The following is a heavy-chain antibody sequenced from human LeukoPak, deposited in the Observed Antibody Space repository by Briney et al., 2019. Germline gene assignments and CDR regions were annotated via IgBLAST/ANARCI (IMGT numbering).Heavy chain of an antibody. D-gene: IGHD3-22*01. V-gene: IGHV1-69*04. CDR1: GGTFSSYA. CDR3: ARELDSSGYSFDY. J-gene: IGHJ4*02. CDR2: IIPILGIA. Sequence: SVKVSCKASGGTFSSYAISWVRQAPGQGLKWMGRIIPILGIANYAQKFQGRVTITADKSTSTAYMELSSLRSEDTAVYYCARELDSSGYSFDYWGQGTLVTVSS.